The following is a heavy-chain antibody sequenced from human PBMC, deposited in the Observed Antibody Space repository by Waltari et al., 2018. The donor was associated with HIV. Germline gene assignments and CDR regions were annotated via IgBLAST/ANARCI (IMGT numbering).Heavy chain of an antibody. CDR1: GGTFSSYA. CDR3: ARLGRSRFLEWIPFDP. J-gene: IGHJ5*02. D-gene: IGHD3-3*01. V-gene: IGHV1-69*12. Sequence: QVQLVQSGAEVKKPGSSVKVSCKASGGTFSSYAISWVRQAPGQGLEWMGGIIPISGTTNHAQKFQGRVTITADESTSTANMELNSLKSEDTAVYYCARLGRSRFLEWIPFDPWGQGTLVTVSS. CDR2: IIPISGTT.